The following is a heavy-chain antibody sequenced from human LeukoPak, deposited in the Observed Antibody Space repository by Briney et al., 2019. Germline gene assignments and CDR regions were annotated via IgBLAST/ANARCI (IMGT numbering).Heavy chain of an antibody. J-gene: IGHJ6*02. D-gene: IGHD1-26*01. Sequence: PSETLSLTCTVSGGSISSSSYYWGWIRQPPGKGLEWIGSIYYSGSTYYNPSLKSRVTISVDTSKNQFSLKLSSVTAADTAVYYCARDENSSYYYYYYGMDVWGQGTTVTVSS. CDR1: GGSISSSSYY. CDR3: ARDENSSYYYYYYGMDV. CDR2: IYYSGST. V-gene: IGHV4-39*07.